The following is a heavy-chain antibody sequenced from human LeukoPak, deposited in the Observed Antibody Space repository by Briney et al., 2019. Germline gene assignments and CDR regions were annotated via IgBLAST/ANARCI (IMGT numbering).Heavy chain of an antibody. CDR2: IYPNSGGT. CDR3: ARDNDSRDPPHFDY. J-gene: IGHJ4*02. V-gene: IGHV1-2*02. CDR1: GYTFTGYY. D-gene: IGHD3-16*01. Sequence: EASVKVSCKASGYTFTGYYMHWVRQAPGQGLEWMGWIYPNSGGTTYAQKFQGRVTMTRDTSISTVYMELSRLKSDDTAVYYCARDNDSRDPPHFDYWGQGTLVTVSS.